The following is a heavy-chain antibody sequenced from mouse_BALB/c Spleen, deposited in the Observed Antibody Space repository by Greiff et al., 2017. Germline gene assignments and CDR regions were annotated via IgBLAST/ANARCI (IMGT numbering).Heavy chain of an antibody. Sequence: EVKLVESGGGLVKPGGSLKLSCAASGFTFSSYAMSWVRQTPEKRLEWVATISSGGSYTYYPDSVKGRFTISRDNAKNTLYLQMSSLRSEDTAMYYCASFYYDYDGFAYWGQGTLVTVSA. V-gene: IGHV5-9-3*01. J-gene: IGHJ3*01. CDR2: ISSGGSYT. CDR1: GFTFSSYA. D-gene: IGHD2-4*01. CDR3: ASFYYDYDGFAY.